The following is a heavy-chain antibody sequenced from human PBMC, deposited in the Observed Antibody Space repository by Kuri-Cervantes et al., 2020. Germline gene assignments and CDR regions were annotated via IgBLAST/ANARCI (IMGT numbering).Heavy chain of an antibody. CDR1: GFTFDDYA. V-gene: IGHV3-9*01. J-gene: IGHJ2*01. CDR3: ARDPGYSSGWYPHWYFDL. CDR2: ISWNSGSI. D-gene: IGHD6-19*01. Sequence: GGSLRLSCAASGFTFDDYAMHWVRQAPGKGLEWVSGISWNSGSIGYADSVKGRFTISRDNAKNSLYLQMNSLRAEDTALYHCARDPGYSSGWYPHWYFDLWGRGTLVTVSS.